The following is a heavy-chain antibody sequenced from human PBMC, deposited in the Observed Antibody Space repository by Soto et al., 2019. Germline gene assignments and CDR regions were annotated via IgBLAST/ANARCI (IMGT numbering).Heavy chain of an antibody. J-gene: IGHJ4*02. CDR1: GGSISGYY. D-gene: IGHD3-22*01. Sequence: SETLSLTITVSGGSISGYYWSWIRQPTGKGLEWIGYIYYSGSTNYNPSLKSRVTISVDTSKNQFSLKLSSVTAADTDVYYCARVAGDSSGYYAGFDYWGQGTLVPVSS. CDR3: ARVAGDSSGYYAGFDY. V-gene: IGHV4-59*01. CDR2: IYYSGST.